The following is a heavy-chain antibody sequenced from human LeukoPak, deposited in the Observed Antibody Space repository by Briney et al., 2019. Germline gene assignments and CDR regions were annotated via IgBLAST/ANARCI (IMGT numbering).Heavy chain of an antibody. CDR1: GGSFSGYY. V-gene: IGHV4-34*01. CDR3: ARHSPKNIGYSSSARYYYYGMDV. Sequence: SETLSLTCAVYGGSFSGYYWSWIRHPPGKGLEWMGEINHSGSTNYNPSLKSRVTISVDTSKNQFSLKLSSVTAADTAVYYCARHSPKNIGYSSSARYYYYGMDVWGQGTTVTVSS. CDR2: INHSGST. D-gene: IGHD6-13*01. J-gene: IGHJ6*02.